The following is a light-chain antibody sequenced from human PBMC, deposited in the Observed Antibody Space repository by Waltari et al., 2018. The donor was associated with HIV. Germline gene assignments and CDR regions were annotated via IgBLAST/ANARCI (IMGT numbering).Light chain of an antibody. J-gene: IGLJ2*01. CDR1: GSDVGAYNL. V-gene: IGLV2-23*02. CDR3: SSFATTATPVL. Sequence: QSALTQPAAVSGSPGQSITFSCTGTGSDVGAYNLVSWYQQHPDKAPKLVMYGVTQRPSGVSDRFSGSKSGNTAYLTISGLQADDEADYFCSSFATTATPVLFSGGTKLTVL. CDR2: GVT.